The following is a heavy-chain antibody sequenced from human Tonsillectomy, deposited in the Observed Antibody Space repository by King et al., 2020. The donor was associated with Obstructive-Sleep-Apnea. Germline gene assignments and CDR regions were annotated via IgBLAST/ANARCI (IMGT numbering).Heavy chain of an antibody. CDR3: ARGQVPAAIGIYSGMDV. CDR1: GYTFTSYD. V-gene: IGHV1-18*01. CDR2: ISAYNGNT. D-gene: IGHD2-2*01. Sequence: QLVQSGAEVKKPGASVKVSCKASGYTFTSYDISWVRQAPGQGLEWMGWISAYNGNTNYAQKLQGRVTMTTDTSTSTAYMELRSLRSDDTAVYYCARGQVPAAIGIYSGMDVWGQGTTVTVSS. J-gene: IGHJ6*02.